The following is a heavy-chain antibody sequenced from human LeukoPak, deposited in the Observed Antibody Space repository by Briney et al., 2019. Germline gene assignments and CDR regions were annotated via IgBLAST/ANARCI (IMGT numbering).Heavy chain of an antibody. CDR2: IYSGGST. CDR1: GFTVSSNY. CDR3: ARVEGAVAVFWNYYMDV. J-gene: IGHJ6*03. D-gene: IGHD6-19*01. V-gene: IGHV3-53*01. Sequence: PGGSLRLSCAASGFTVSSNYMSWVRQAPGKGLEWVSIIYSGGSTFYADSVKGRFTISRDNAKNSLYLQMSSLRAEDTAVYYCARVEGAVAVFWNYYMDVWGKGTTVTISS.